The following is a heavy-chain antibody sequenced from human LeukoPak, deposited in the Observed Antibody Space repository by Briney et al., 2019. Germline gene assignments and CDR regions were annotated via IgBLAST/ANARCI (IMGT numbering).Heavy chain of an antibody. CDR3: VREGTGYYYMDV. D-gene: IGHD6-13*01. CDR2: IYYSGNI. CDR1: GVSISTTSYY. J-gene: IGHJ6*03. Sequence: AETLSLTCTVSGVSISTTSYYWGWLRQPPGKGLEGFGRIYYSGNIYYNPALKSRVTISVDTSKNQFSLKLSSVTAADTAVYYCVREGTGYYYMDVWDKGTTVTVSS. V-gene: IGHV4-39*02.